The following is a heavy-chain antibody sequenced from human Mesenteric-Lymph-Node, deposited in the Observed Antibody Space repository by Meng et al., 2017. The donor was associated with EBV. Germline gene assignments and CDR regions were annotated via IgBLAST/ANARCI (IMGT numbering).Heavy chain of an antibody. CDR3: ARGYTYNYESGVPPFDL. D-gene: IGHD3-22*01. CDR1: DGSFSNYY. CDR2: INRIGGT. Sequence: QQGGEGRLRPSGTLSPTCAVYDGSFSNYYGSWIRQSPEKGLEWIGEINRIGGTDYNPSLKSRVTISVDTSKNQFSLRLSSVTAADTAVYYCARGYTYNYESGVPPFDLWGHGTLVTVSS. J-gene: IGHJ5*02. V-gene: IGHV4-34*01.